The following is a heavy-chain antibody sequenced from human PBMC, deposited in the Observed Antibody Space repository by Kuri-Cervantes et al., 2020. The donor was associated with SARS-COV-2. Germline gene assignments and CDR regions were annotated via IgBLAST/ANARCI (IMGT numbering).Heavy chain of an antibody. CDR3: AGQGYCSGGSCYSGAMDV. CDR1: GFTFSSYW. Sequence: GESLKISCAASGFTFSSYWMSWIRQAPGKGLEWVSYISSSGGIYMQYADSVKGRFTISRDNAKKSLYLEMNSLRAEDTAVYYCAGQGYCSGGSCYSGAMDVWGQGTTVTVSS. V-gene: IGHV3-21*05. J-gene: IGHJ6*02. CDR2: ISSSGGIYM. D-gene: IGHD2-15*01.